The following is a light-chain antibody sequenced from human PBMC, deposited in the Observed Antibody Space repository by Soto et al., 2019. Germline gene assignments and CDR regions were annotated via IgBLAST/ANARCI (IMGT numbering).Light chain of an antibody. CDR1: KRVSEY. V-gene: IGKV1-39*01. J-gene: IGKJ5*01. Sequence: DIQMTQSPLSLSASVGDRFTITCRPSKRVSEYLNWYHQKPGQAPKALIYSASNLESGVPCRFSGNGSGTDFTLTISSLQPEDFGTYYCQHIYSPPHTFGQGTRLEIK. CDR2: SAS. CDR3: QHIYSPPHT.